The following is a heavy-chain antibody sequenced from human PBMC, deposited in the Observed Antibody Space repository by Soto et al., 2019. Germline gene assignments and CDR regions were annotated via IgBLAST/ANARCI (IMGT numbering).Heavy chain of an antibody. Sequence: EVQLLESGVGLVQPGGSLRLSCVASGFTLSNYAMSWVRQAPGKGLEWVSVIDGDGSAKFADSVKGRLTVSRDNSKNTLYLQMDSLRAEDTAIYYCAKDAVSYNGIYDPFDIWGRGTMVTVSS. CDR1: GFTLSNYA. J-gene: IGHJ3*02. D-gene: IGHD1-1*01. CDR2: IDGDGSA. V-gene: IGHV3-23*01. CDR3: AKDAVSYNGIYDPFDI.